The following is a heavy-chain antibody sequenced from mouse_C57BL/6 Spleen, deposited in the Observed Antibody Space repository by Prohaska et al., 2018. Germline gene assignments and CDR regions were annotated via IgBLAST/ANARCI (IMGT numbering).Heavy chain of an antibody. CDR3: GRPDY. CDR1: GYAFSSSW. J-gene: IGHJ2*01. V-gene: IGHV1-82*01. CDR2: IYPGDGDT. Sequence: ISCKASGYAFSSSWMNWVKQRPGKGLEWIGRIYPGDGDTNYNGKFKGKATLTADKSSSTAYMELRSLTSEDSAVYYCGRPDYWGQGTTLTVSS.